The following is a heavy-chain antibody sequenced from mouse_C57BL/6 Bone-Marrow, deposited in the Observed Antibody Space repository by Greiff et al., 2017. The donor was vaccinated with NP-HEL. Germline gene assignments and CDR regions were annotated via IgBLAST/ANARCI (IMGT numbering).Heavy chain of an antibody. D-gene: IGHD2-3*01. Sequence: VQLQQSGAELVRPGASVKLSCTASGFNIKDDYMHWVKPRPEQGLEWIGWIDPENGDTEYASKFQGKATITADTSSNTAYLQLSSLTSEDTAVYYCTLYDLSWFAYWGQGTLVTVSA. V-gene: IGHV14-4*01. CDR3: TLYDLSWFAY. J-gene: IGHJ3*01. CDR1: GFNIKDDY. CDR2: IDPENGDT.